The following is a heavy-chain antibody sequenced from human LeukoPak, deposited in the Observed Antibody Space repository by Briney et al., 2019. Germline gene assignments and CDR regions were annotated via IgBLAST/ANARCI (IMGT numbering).Heavy chain of an antibody. CDR1: GGSISSSSYY. V-gene: IGHV4-39*07. D-gene: IGHD2-15*01. CDR2: IYYSGST. J-gene: IGHJ5*02. CDR3: ARFRAAANCSGGSCLQFWFDP. Sequence: PSETLSLTCTVSGGSISSSSYYWGWIRQPPGKGLEWIGSIYYSGSTYYNPSLKSRVTISVDTSKNQFSLKLSSVTAADTAVYYCARFRAAANCSGGSCLQFWFDPWGQGTLVTVSS.